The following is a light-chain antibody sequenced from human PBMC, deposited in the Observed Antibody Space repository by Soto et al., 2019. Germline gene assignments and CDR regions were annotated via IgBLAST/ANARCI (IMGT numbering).Light chain of an antibody. CDR2: GTD. CDR3: LVSYGGAWV. J-gene: IGLJ3*02. V-gene: IGLV7-43*01. Sequence: QAVVTQEPSLTVSPGGTVTLACASSAGAVTSGYYSNWFQQKPGQAPRALIYGTDNTHSWTPARFSGSSLGGKAALTLSGVQPEDEADYYCLVSYGGAWVFGGGTKLTVL. CDR1: AGAVTSGYY.